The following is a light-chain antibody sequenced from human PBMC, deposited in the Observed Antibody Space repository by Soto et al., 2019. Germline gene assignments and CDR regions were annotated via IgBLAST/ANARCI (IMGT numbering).Light chain of an antibody. J-gene: IGLJ2*01. CDR3: CSYVCNLI. V-gene: IGLV2-23*01. CDR1: SGDIGSYNL. Sequence: QSALTQPASVSGSPGQSIAISCTGTSGDIGSYNLVSWYQQHPGKAPKLMIYDGSKRPSGVSNRFSGSESGNTASLTISGLQAEDEVDYHCCSYVCNLIFGGGTKLTVL. CDR2: DGS.